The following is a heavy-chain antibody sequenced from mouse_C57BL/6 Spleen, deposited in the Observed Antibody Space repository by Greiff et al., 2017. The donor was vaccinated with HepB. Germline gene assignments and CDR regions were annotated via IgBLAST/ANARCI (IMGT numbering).Heavy chain of an antibody. Sequence: VQLQQSGAELARPGASVKLSCKASGYTFTSYGISWVKQRTGQGLEWIGEIYPRSGNTYYNEKFKGKATLTADKSSSTAYMELRSLTSEDSAVYFCARGRHSNPFAYWGQGTLVTVSA. D-gene: IGHD2-5*01. CDR1: GYTFTSYG. CDR3: ARGRHSNPFAY. J-gene: IGHJ3*01. CDR2: IYPRSGNT. V-gene: IGHV1-81*01.